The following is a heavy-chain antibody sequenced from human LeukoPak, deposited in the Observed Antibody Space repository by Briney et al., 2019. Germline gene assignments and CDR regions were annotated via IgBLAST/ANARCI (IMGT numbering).Heavy chain of an antibody. CDR1: GFIFSNYW. D-gene: IGHD2-15*01. Sequence: PGGSLKLSCAASGFIFSNYWVSWVRQAPGKGLEWVANIKEDGSETYYVDSVKGRFTISRDNAKNSLDLQMNSLRAEDTAVYYCARGVVLAANFDYWGQGTLVTVSS. V-gene: IGHV3-7*01. CDR2: IKEDGSET. J-gene: IGHJ4*02. CDR3: ARGVVLAANFDY.